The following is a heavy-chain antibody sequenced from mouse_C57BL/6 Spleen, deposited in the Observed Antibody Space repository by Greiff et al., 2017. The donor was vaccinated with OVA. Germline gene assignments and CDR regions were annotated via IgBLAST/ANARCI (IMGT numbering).Heavy chain of an antibody. CDR1: GFSLTSYG. J-gene: IGHJ4*01. CDR3: ARRGYGYAMDY. D-gene: IGHD3-1*01. V-gene: IGHV2-5*01. Sequence: QVQLKESGPGLVQPSQSLSITCTVSGFSLTSYGVHWVRQSPGKGLEWLGVIRRGGSTDYNAAFLSRLSITKDNSKSQVFFKMNDLQAYDTAIYYCARRGYGYAMDYWGQGTSVTVSS. CDR2: IRRGGST.